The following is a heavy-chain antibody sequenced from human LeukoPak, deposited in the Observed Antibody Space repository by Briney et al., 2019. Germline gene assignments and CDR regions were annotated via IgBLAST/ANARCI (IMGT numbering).Heavy chain of an antibody. CDR1: GGSISTYF. D-gene: IGHD2-2*01. Sequence: SETLSLTCTVSGGSISTYFWSWIRQPPGKGLEWIGHIYFSGSTNYNPSLKSRVTISVDTSKNQFSLKLSSVTAADTAVYYCARHEWGCSSTSCYVFDYWGQGTLVTVSS. J-gene: IGHJ4*02. V-gene: IGHV4-59*08. CDR3: ARHEWGCSSTSCYVFDY. CDR2: IYFSGST.